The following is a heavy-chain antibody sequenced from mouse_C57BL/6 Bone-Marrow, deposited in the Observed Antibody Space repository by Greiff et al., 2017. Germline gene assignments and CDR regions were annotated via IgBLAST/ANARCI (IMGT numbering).Heavy chain of an antibody. V-gene: IGHV1-72*01. D-gene: IGHD2-3*01. CDR3: AKGVYDGPLGCFDV. Sequence: QVQLQQPGAELVKPGASVKLSCKASGYTFTSYWMHWVKQRPGRGLEWIGRIDPNSGGTKYNEKFKSKATLTVDKPSSPAYMQLSSLTSEDSAVYYCAKGVYDGPLGCFDVWGTGTTVTVSA. CDR1: GYTFTSYW. J-gene: IGHJ1*03. CDR2: IDPNSGGT.